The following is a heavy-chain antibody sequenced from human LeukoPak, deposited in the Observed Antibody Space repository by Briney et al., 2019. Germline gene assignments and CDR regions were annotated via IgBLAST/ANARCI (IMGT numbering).Heavy chain of an antibody. V-gene: IGHV3-30*01. J-gene: IGHJ6*03. CDR3: ASDGEYSSSLPTYYYYYMDV. D-gene: IGHD6-6*01. CDR2: ISYDGSNK. CDR1: GFTFSSYA. Sequence: GSLRPSCAAAGFTFSSYAMHWVRQAPGKGLEWVAVISYDGSNKYYADSVKGRFTISRDNSKNTLYLQMNSLRAEDTAVYYCASDGEYSSSLPTYYYYYMDVWGKGTTVTVSS.